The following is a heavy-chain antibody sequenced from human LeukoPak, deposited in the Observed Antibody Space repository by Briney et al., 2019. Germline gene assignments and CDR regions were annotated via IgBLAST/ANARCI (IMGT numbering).Heavy chain of an antibody. D-gene: IGHD6-13*01. CDR3: ARAAAPNYYFDY. J-gene: IGHJ4*02. CDR2: IYYSGST. V-gene: IGHV4-59*01. CDR1: GGSISSYY. Sequence: PSETLSLTCTVSGGSISSYYWSWIRQPPGKGLEWIGYIYYSGSTNYNPSLKSRVTTSVDTSKNQFSLKLSSVTAADTAVYYCARAAAPNYYFDYWGQGTLVTVSS.